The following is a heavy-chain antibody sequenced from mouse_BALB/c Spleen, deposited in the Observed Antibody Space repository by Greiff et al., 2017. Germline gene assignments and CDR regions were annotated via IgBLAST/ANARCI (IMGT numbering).Heavy chain of an antibody. V-gene: IGHV1-12*01. CDR1: GYTFTSYN. CDR3: ARRVSYYYAMDY. J-gene: IGHJ4*01. Sequence: VQLQQSGAELVKPGASVKMSCKASGYTFTSYNMHWVKQTPGQGLEWIGAIYPGNGDTSYNQKFKGKATLTADKSSSTAYMQLSSLTSEDSAVYYCARRVSYYYAMDYWGQGTSVTVSS. CDR2: IYPGNGDT.